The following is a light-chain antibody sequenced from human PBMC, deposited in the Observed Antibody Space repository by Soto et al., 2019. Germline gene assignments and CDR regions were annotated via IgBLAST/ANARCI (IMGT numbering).Light chain of an antibody. CDR1: QDITNY. Sequence: DIQMTQSPSSLSASVGDRVTITCQASQDITNYLNWYQHKPGKAPKLLIYAASNLETGVPSRFSGGGSGTDFTFTISSLQPEDIATYYCHQYDNFPFTFGPVTKVYFK. V-gene: IGKV1-33*01. J-gene: IGKJ3*01. CDR3: HQYDNFPFT. CDR2: AAS.